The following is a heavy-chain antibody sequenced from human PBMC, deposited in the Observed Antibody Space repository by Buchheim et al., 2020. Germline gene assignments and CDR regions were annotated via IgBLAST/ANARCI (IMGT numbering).Heavy chain of an antibody. CDR1: GGSISSGGYY. J-gene: IGHJ4*02. V-gene: IGHV4-31*03. CDR3: ARERWRDGYNYAFDY. CDR2: IYYSGST. Sequence: QVQLQESGPGLVKPSQTLSLTCTVSGGSISSGGYYWSWIRQHPGKGLEWIGYIYYSGSTYYNPSLKSRVNITVATSKKHFSLKLSSVTAADTAVYYCARERWRDGYNYAFDYWGQGTL. D-gene: IGHD5-24*01.